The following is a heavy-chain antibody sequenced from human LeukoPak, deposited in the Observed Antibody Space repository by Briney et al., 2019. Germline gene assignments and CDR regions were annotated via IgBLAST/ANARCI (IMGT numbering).Heavy chain of an antibody. CDR3: TRRSGDDSRGYYDY. Sequence: GGSLRLSCSASGFTFSRSAMHWVRQAPGKGLEYVAAITSNGNSTYYADSVKGRFTISRDNSKNTLYLQMNSLRAEDTAVYYCTRRSGDDSRGYYDYWGQGTLVTVSS. D-gene: IGHD3-22*01. J-gene: IGHJ4*02. CDR1: GFTFSRSA. V-gene: IGHV3-64*04. CDR2: ITSNGNST.